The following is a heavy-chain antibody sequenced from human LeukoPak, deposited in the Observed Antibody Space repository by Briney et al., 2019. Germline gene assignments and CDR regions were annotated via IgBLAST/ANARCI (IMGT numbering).Heavy chain of an antibody. V-gene: IGHV3-30*04. CDR1: GFIFSNYA. D-gene: IGHD3-10*01. Sequence: PGGSLRLSCAASGFIFSNYAMHWVRQAPGKGLEWLIFISYDGSNKYYADSVKGRFTISRDNSKNTPYLQMNSLRAEDTAVYYCARDTYGSDYWGQGTLVTVSS. CDR3: ARDTYGSDY. CDR2: ISYDGSNK. J-gene: IGHJ4*02.